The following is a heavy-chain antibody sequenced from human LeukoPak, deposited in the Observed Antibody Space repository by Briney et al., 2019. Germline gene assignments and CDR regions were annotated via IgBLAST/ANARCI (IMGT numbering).Heavy chain of an antibody. Sequence: GGSLRLSCEASGFNFGDYAMSWVRQAPGKGLEWVGLIRSKANGETREYAASVKGRFTISRDDSYSIAYLQMNSLKTEDTAVSYCTNRGVDHYGSASFSYYFDDWGQGTQVTVAS. J-gene: IGHJ4*02. CDR2: IRSKANGETR. CDR1: GFNFGDYA. CDR3: TNRGVDHYGSASFSYYFDD. D-gene: IGHD3-10*01. V-gene: IGHV3-49*04.